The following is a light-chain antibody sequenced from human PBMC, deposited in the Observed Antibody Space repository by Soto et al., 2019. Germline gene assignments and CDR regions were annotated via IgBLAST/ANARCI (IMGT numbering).Light chain of an antibody. V-gene: IGLV2-14*01. CDR2: EVS. J-gene: IGLJ1*01. Sequence: QSALTQPASVSVSPGQSITISCTGTSSDVGVYNYVSWYQQHPGKAPKLMIYEVSNRPSGVSNRFSGSKSGNTASLTISGLQAEDEADYYCSSYTISSTYVFGTGTKVTVL. CDR1: SSDVGVYNY. CDR3: SSYTISSTYV.